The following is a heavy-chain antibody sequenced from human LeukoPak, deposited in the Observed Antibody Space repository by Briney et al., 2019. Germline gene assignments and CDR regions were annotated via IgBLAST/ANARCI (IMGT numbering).Heavy chain of an antibody. V-gene: IGHV1-18*01. Sequence: GASVKVSCKASGYTFTSYGISWVRQAPGQRLEWMGWISTYNGHTNYAQKLQGRVTMTTDTSTSTAYMELRNLRSDDTAVYYCARGGRWELPRPYAFDIWGQGTMVTVSS. CDR2: ISTYNGHT. D-gene: IGHD1-26*01. CDR1: GYTFTSYG. J-gene: IGHJ3*02. CDR3: ARGGRWELPRPYAFDI.